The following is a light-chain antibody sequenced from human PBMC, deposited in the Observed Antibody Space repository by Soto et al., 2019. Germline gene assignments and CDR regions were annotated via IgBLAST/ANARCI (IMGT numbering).Light chain of an antibody. J-gene: IGLJ2*01. V-gene: IGLV2-14*01. CDR1: SSDVGDSNY. CDR3: SSYRSGTVV. CDR2: DVT. Sequence: QSALTQPASVSGSPGQSITISCTGTSSDVGDSNYVSWYQQHPGIAPKLMIYDVTNRPSGVSHRFSGSRSGNTASLTISGLQAEDEADYYCSSYRSGTVVFGGGTKVTVL.